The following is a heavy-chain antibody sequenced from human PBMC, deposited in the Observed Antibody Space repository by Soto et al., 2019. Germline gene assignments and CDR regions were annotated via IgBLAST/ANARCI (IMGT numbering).Heavy chain of an antibody. V-gene: IGHV1-69*01. Sequence: QVQLVQSGAEVTKPGSSVKVSCKASGGTFSSYAISWVRQAPGQGLEWMGGIIPIFGTANYAQKFQGRVTITAHESTTRAWMEMSSLRVKDTAVYYCASAGYGMDGWGQGSTVTFSS. CDR2: IIPIFGTA. J-gene: IGHJ6*02. CDR3: ASAGYGMDG. CDR1: GGTFSSYA.